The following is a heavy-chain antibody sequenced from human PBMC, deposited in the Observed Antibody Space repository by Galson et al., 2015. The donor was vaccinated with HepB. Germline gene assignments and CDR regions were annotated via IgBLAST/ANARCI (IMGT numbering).Heavy chain of an antibody. D-gene: IGHD2-2*02. CDR3: ARVVWDCSSTSCYRYYYYMDV. CDR1: GGSISSGGYY. V-gene: IGHV4-31*03. CDR2: IYYSGST. Sequence: TLSLTCTVSGGSISSGGYYWSWIRQHPGKGLEWIGYIYYSGSTYYNPSLKSRVTISVDTSKNQFSLKLSSVTAADTAVYYCARVVWDCSSTSCYRYYYYMDVWGKGTTVTVTS. J-gene: IGHJ6*03.